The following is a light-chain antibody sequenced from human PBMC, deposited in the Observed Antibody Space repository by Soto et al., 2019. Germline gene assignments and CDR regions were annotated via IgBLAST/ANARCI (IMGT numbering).Light chain of an antibody. CDR3: QQYYNWPRT. V-gene: IGKV3-15*01. CDR2: GAS. J-gene: IGKJ1*01. CDR1: QGVSSK. Sequence: EIVMTQSPATLSVSPGERATLSCRASQGVSSKFAWFQQKPGQAPSLLIYGASTRAAGLPARFSGSGSGTEFTLTISSLQSEDFAVYYCQQYYNWPRTFGQGTKVEMK.